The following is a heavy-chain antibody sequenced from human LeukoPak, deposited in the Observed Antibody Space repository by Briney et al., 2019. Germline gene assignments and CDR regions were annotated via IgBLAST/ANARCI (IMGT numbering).Heavy chain of an antibody. CDR1: GFTFSNYG. Sequence: GGSLRLSCSASGFTFSNYGMSWVRQAPGKGLEWVSGIHGSSGSTYYADSVKGRSTISRDNSKNTLYLQMNSPRAEDTAVYYCARGYDFWSGYSFDYWGQGTLVTVSS. J-gene: IGHJ4*02. CDR2: IHGSSGST. V-gene: IGHV3-23*01. CDR3: ARGYDFWSGYSFDY. D-gene: IGHD3-3*01.